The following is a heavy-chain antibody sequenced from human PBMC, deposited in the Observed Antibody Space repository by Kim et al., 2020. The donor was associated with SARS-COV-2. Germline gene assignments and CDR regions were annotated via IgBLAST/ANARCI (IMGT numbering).Heavy chain of an antibody. Sequence: GGSLRLSCAASRFTFSNYAMNWVRQTPGKGLEWVSSISDSGGSRYYADSVNGRFTISRDNSKDTLYLQMSNLRVEHTDLYYCAKGDCSSASCYTTDNLGRGALVTVSS. CDR3: AKGDCSSASCYTTDN. J-gene: IGHJ4*02. V-gene: IGHV3-23*01. CDR2: ISDSGGSR. D-gene: IGHD2-2*02. CDR1: RFTFSNYA.